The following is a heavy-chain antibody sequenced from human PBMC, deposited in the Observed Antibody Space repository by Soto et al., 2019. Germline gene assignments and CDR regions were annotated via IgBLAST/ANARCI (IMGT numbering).Heavy chain of an antibody. CDR3: AKDGALHYYYYYMDV. CDR2: ISYDGSNK. J-gene: IGHJ6*03. CDR1: GFTFSSYG. Sequence: GGSLRLSCAASGFTFSSYGMHWVRQAPGKGLEWVAVISYDGSNKYYADSVKGRFTISRDNSKNTLYLQMNSLRAEDTAVYYCAKDGALHYYYYYMDVWGKGTTVTVSS. V-gene: IGHV3-30*18. D-gene: IGHD3-10*01.